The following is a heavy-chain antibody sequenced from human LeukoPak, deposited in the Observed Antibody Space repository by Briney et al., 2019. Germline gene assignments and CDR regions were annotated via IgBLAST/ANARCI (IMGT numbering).Heavy chain of an antibody. J-gene: IGHJ4*02. CDR3: ARNIVGATGDYFDY. V-gene: IGHV4-39*01. CDR2: IYYSGST. D-gene: IGHD1-26*01. CDR1: GGSISSSSYY. Sequence: SETLSLTCTVSGGSISSSSYYWGWIRQPPGKGLEWIGSIYYSGSTYYNPSLKSRVTISVDTSKNQFSLKLSSVTAADTAVYYCARNIVGATGDYFDYWGQGTLVTVSS.